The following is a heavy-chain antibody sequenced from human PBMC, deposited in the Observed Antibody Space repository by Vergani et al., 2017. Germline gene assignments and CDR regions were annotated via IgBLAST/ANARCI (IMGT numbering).Heavy chain of an antibody. CDR1: GGSISSSSYY. J-gene: IGHJ4*02. Sequence: QLQLQESGPGLVKPSETLSLTCTVSGGSISSSSYYWGWIRQPPGKGLEWIGSIYYSGSTYYNPSLKSRVTISVDTSKNQFSLKLSSVTAAYTAVYYCARLNQYSSGFFDYWGQGTLVTVSS. CDR3: ARLNQYSSGFFDY. V-gene: IGHV4-39*01. D-gene: IGHD6-19*01. CDR2: IYYSGST.